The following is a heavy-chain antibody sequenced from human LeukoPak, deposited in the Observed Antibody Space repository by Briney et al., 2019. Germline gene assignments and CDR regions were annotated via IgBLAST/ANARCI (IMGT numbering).Heavy chain of an antibody. Sequence: GGSLRLTCAASGFTFNTYNMNWVRQTPSKGLEWISYISSSSGAIYYADSVKGRFTISRDNAKNSLYLQMNSLKTEDTAMYYCTIGVYWGQGTLVTDSS. CDR1: GFTFNTYN. CDR3: TIGVY. CDR2: ISSSSGAI. J-gene: IGHJ4*02. V-gene: IGHV3-48*01.